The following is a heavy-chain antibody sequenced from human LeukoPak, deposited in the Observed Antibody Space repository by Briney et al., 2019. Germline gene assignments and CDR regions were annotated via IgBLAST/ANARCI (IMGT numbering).Heavy chain of an antibody. CDR2: ISYDGSNK. CDR1: GFTFSSYA. J-gene: IGHJ4*02. Sequence: GGSLRLSCAASGFTFSSYAMHWVRQAPGKGLEWVAVISYDGSNKYYADSVKGRFTISRDNAKNSLYLQMNSLRAEDTAVYYCARHVVAVGFDYWGQGTLVTVSS. CDR3: ARHVVAVGFDY. V-gene: IGHV3-30*04. D-gene: IGHD3-22*01.